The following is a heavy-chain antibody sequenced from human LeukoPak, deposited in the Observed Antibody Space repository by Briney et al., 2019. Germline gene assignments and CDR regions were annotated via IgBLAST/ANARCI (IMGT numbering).Heavy chain of an antibody. V-gene: IGHV3-7*01. D-gene: IGHD5-24*01. J-gene: IGHJ4*02. CDR2: IKQDETER. Sequence: GGSLRLSCAPSGFTSSDYWTVWVRQAPGMGLEWVASIKQDETERYYADSVKGRFTISRNNGKNSLYMEMDSLSVDAMAVYYCARAAGEGFNYDQYYLDNWGQGTRVTVSS. CDR1: GFTSSDYW. CDR3: ARAAGEGFNYDQYYLDN.